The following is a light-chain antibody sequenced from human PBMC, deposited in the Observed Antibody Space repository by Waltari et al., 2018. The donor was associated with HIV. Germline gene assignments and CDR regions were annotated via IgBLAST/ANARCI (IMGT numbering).Light chain of an antibody. CDR3: YSTDSSGNHVV. CDR1: ALPKKY. Sequence: SYELTQPPSVSVSPGQTATITCSGDALPKKYAYWYQQKSGQAPVLVIYEDSKRPSGIPERFSGSSSGTMATLTISGAQVEDEADYYCYSTDSSGNHVVFGGGTKLTVL. V-gene: IGLV3-10*01. J-gene: IGLJ2*01. CDR2: EDS.